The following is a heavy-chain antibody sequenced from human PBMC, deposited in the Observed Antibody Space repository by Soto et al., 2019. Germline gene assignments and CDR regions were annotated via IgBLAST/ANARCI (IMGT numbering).Heavy chain of an antibody. CDR3: AKDKLTADGYCSGGSCSYFDY. J-gene: IGHJ4*02. CDR1: GFTFSSYA. D-gene: IGHD2-15*01. V-gene: IGHV3-23*01. Sequence: EVQLLESGGGLVQPGGSLRLSCAASGFTFSSYAMSWVRQAPGKGLEWVSAISGSGGSTYYADSVKGRFTISRDNSKNTLYLQMNSLRAEDTAVYYCAKDKLTADGYCSGGSCSYFDYWGQGTLVTVSS. CDR2: ISGSGGST.